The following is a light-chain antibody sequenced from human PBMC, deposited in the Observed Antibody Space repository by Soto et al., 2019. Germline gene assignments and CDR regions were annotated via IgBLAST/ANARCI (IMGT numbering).Light chain of an antibody. CDR1: QSVSTY. V-gene: IGKV3-11*01. Sequence: VVTHSTSTRSWFPPARATLSCGASQSVSTYLAWHQQKPGQPPSLLIYAASSRATGIPARFSGGGAATVFTLTSSREHPDYVAVYYRQHRSNSITLGQGTRLEIK. CDR2: AAS. J-gene: IGKJ5*01. CDR3: QHRSNSIT.